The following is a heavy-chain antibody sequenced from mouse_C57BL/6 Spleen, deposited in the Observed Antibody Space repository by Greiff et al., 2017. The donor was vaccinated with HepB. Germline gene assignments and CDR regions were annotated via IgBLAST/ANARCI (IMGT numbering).Heavy chain of an antibody. Sequence: VQLQQSGAELMKPGASVKLSCKATGYTFTGYWIEWVKQRPGHGLEWIGEILPGSGSTNYNEKFKGKATFTADTSSNTAYMQLSSLATEDSAIYYCARGLDYDGSSYWDCDVWGTGTTVTVSS. J-gene: IGHJ1*03. V-gene: IGHV1-9*01. CDR3: ARGLDYDGSSYWDCDV. D-gene: IGHD1-1*01. CDR2: ILPGSGST. CDR1: GYTFTGYW.